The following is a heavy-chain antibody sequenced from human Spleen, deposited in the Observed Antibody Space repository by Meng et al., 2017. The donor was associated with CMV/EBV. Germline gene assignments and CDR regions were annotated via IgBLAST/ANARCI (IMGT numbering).Heavy chain of an antibody. Sequence: SLKISCEAFGSTFSRYARHGVRQAPGKGLEWVAGISYDGSNTYYAASVKVRFTISRDNSKNTLYLQMNSLRADDTAVYYCARDLLTYYYGSGSYYSIYYYGMDVWGQGTTVTVSS. CDR1: GSTFSRYA. V-gene: IGHV3-30-3*01. D-gene: IGHD3-10*01. J-gene: IGHJ6*02. CDR2: ISYDGSNT. CDR3: ARDLLTYYYGSGSYYSIYYYGMDV.